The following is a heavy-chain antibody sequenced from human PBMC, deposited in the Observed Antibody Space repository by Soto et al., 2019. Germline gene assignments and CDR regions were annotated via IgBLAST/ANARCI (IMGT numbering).Heavy chain of an antibody. CDR2: IIPIFGTA. CDR3: GEDGHRAPAFAY. V-gene: IGHV1-69*01. CDR1: GCSISSYA. Sequence: FSVKVSCKGSGCSISSYASSWVRQAPGQGLEWMGGIIPIFGTANYAQKFQGRITITADESTSTAYMELNSLRAEDTALYDCGEDGHRAPAFAYWGKGTLVTVS. J-gene: IGHJ4*02.